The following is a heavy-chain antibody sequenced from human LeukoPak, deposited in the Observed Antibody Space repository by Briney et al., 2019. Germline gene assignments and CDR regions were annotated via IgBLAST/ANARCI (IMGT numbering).Heavy chain of an antibody. J-gene: IGHJ4*02. CDR1: GFTFSSYS. Sequence: GGSLRLSCAASGFTFSSYSINWVRQAPGKGLEWVSYITSSSSSIYYADSVKGRFTISRDNAKNSLYLQMNSLRAEDTAVYYCARILTTGTTVSYWGQGTLVTVSS. CDR3: ARILTTGTTVSY. V-gene: IGHV3-48*01. CDR2: ITSSSSSI. D-gene: IGHD1-1*01.